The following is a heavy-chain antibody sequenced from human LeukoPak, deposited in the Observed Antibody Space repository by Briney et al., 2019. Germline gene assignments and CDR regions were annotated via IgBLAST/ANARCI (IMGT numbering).Heavy chain of an antibody. V-gene: IGHV3-23*01. D-gene: IGHD3-9*01. CDR3: AKDLIYDILTGYHDY. CDR1: GFTFSSYA. J-gene: IGHJ4*02. Sequence: GGSLRLSCAASGFTFSSYAMSWVRQAPGKGLEWVSAISGSGGSTYYADSVKGRFTISRDNSKNTLYLQMNSLRAEDTAVYYCAKDLIYDILTGYHDYWGQGTLVTVSS. CDR2: ISGSGGST.